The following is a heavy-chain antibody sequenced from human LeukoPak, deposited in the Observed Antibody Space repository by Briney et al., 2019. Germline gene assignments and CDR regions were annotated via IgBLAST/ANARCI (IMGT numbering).Heavy chain of an antibody. V-gene: IGHV1-24*01. CDR3: ATDARTIFGVVIMRYGMDV. D-gene: IGHD3-3*01. CDR1: GYTLTELS. CDR2: FDPEDGET. Sequence: ASVKVSCMVSGYTLTELSMHWVRQAPGKGLEWMGGFDPEDGETIYAQKFQGRVTMTEDTSTDTAYMELSSLRSEDTAVYYCATDARTIFGVVIMRYGMDVWGQGTTVTVSS. J-gene: IGHJ6*02.